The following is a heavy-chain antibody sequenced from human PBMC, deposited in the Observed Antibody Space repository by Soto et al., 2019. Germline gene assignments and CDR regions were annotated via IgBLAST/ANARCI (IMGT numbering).Heavy chain of an antibody. J-gene: IGHJ4*02. CDR1: GFTFTRYS. CDR2: ISSTTNYI. CDR3: ARESEDLTSNFDY. Sequence: LRLSCAASGFTFTRYSMNWVRQAPGRGLEWVSSISSTTNYIYYADSMKGRFTVSRDNAKNSVYLEMDSLSAEDTAVYYCARESEDLTSNFDYWGQGTLVTVSS. V-gene: IGHV3-21*01.